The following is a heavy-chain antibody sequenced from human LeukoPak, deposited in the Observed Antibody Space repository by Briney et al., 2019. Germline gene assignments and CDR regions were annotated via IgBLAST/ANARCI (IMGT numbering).Heavy chain of an antibody. CDR2: IYYSGST. CDR3: ARSGYSSSWYGKFDY. J-gene: IGHJ4*02. V-gene: IGHV4-39*01. D-gene: IGHD6-13*01. Sequence: SSETLSFTCTVSGGSISSSSYYWGGIRPPPGKGLEWIGSIYYSGSTYYNPSLKSRVTISVDTSKNQFSLKLSSVTAADTAVYYCARSGYSSSWYGKFDYWGQGTLVTVSS. CDR1: GGSISSSSYY.